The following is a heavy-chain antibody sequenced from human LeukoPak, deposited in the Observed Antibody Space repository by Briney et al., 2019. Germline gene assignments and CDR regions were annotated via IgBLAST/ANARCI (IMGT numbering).Heavy chain of an antibody. D-gene: IGHD3-10*01. CDR2: IHYSEST. V-gene: IGHV4-59*08. J-gene: IGHJ3*02. Sequence: SETLSLTCTVSGGSIRSYYWGWIWQPPGKGLEWIGYIHYSESTKYNPSLKSRVTMSVDTSKNQFSLKLSSVTAADTAVYYCASRSGSFSDALDIWGQGTLVTVSS. CDR3: ASRSGSFSDALDI. CDR1: GGSIRSYY.